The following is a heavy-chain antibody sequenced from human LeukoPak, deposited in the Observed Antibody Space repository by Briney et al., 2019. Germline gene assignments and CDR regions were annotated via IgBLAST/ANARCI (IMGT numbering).Heavy chain of an antibody. CDR1: GFTFSSYW. CDR3: TRDLMDYDVSTGLHHYYMDV. Sequence: GGSLRLSCAASGFTFSSYWMSWVRQAPGKGLEWVANIKQDGNEKYYVDSVKGRFTISRDNAKNSLYLQMNSLRVEDTAVYYCTRDLMDYDVSTGLHHYYMDVWGQGTTVTVSS. J-gene: IGHJ6*02. D-gene: IGHD3-9*01. CDR2: IKQDGNEK. V-gene: IGHV3-7*01.